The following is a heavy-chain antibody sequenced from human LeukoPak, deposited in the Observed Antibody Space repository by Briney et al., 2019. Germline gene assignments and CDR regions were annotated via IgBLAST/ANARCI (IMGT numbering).Heavy chain of an antibody. J-gene: IGHJ4*02. Sequence: GESLKISCKGSGYIITSYWIGWVLQMPGKGLWLVGIIYPGDSDTKYSPSFQSHVTISADKFISTTYLLWSSLKASDTAMYYCARGDNWSDSYFGYWGQGTLVTVSS. V-gene: IGHV5-51*01. CDR1: GYIITSYW. D-gene: IGHD1-20*01. CDR2: IYPGDSDT. CDR3: ARGDNWSDSYFGY.